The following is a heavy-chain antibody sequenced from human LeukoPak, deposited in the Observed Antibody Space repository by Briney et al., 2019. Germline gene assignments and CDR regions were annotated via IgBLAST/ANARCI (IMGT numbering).Heavy chain of an antibody. CDR3: ARLVHYYGSGADY. D-gene: IGHD3-10*01. CDR2: INHSGST. J-gene: IGHJ4*02. CDR1: GGSFSGYY. V-gene: IGHV4-34*01. Sequence: PSETLSLTCAVYGGSFSGYYWSWIRQPPGKGLEWIGEINHSGSTNYNPSLKSRVTISVDTSKNQFSLKLSSVTAADTAVYYCARLVHYYGSGADYWGQGTLVTVSS.